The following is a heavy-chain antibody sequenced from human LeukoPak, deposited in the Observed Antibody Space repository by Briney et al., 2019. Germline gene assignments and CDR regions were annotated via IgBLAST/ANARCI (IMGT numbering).Heavy chain of an antibody. J-gene: IGHJ5*02. CDR2: IYTSGST. CDR3: ARGGNYYGSGSYYWFDP. D-gene: IGHD3-10*01. Sequence: SETLSLTCTVSGGSISSYYWSWIRQPAGKGLEWIGRIYTSGSTNYNPSLKSRVTMSVDTSKNQFSLKLSSVTAADTAVYYYARGGNYYGSGSYYWFDPWGQGTLVTVSS. CDR1: GGSISSYY. V-gene: IGHV4-4*07.